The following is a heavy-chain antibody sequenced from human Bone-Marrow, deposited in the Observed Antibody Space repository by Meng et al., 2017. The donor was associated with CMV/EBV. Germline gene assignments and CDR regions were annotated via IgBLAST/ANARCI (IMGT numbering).Heavy chain of an antibody. D-gene: IGHD2-2*01. CDR3: AKGSTSWLSDAFDI. Sequence: GESLKISCAASGFTFSNYGMHWVRQAPGKGLEWVAFLRYDGSNKYYADSVKGRFTISRDNSKNTLYLQMNSLRAEDTALYYCAKGSTSWLSDAFDIWGQRTMVTVSS. V-gene: IGHV3-30*02. J-gene: IGHJ3*02. CDR2: LRYDGSNK. CDR1: GFTFSNYG.